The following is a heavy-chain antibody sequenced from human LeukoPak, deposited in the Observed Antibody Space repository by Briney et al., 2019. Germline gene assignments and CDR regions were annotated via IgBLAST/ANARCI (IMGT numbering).Heavy chain of an antibody. CDR2: IKQDGSEK. CDR3: ATEIMDVGPHYYNGIDV. CDR1: GFTFSSYW. V-gene: IGHV3-7*01. Sequence: PGGSLRLSCAASGFTFSSYWMSWVRQAPGKGLEWVANIKQDGSEKYYVDSVKGRFTISRDDAKNSLYLQMNSLRAGDTAVYYCATEIMDVGPHYYNGIDVWGQGTTVTVSS. J-gene: IGHJ6*02. D-gene: IGHD3-16*01.